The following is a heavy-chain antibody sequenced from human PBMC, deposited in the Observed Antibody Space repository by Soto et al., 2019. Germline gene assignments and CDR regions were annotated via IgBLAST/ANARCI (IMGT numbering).Heavy chain of an antibody. CDR2: MNPNSGNT. J-gene: IGHJ5*02. V-gene: IGHV1-8*01. Sequence: QVQLVQSGAEVKKPGASVKVSCKASGYTFTSYDINWVRQATGQGLEWMGWMNPNSGNTGYAQKFQGRVTMTRNTSISTADMELSSLRSEDTAVYYCARERSAAVTGWFDPWGQATLVSVSA. D-gene: IGHD6-13*01. CDR1: GYTFTSYD. CDR3: ARERSAAVTGWFDP.